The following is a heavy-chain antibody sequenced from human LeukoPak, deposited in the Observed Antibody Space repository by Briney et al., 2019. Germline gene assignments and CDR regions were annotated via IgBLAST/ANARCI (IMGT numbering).Heavy chain of an antibody. CDR1: GFTFSIFA. CDR2: ISGSGGST. J-gene: IGHJ6*02. Sequence: GGSLRLSCAASGFTFSIFAMSWVRQAPGKGLEWVSAISGSGGSTYYADSVKGRFTISRDNSKNTLYLQMNSLRAEDTAVYYCAKEDKLRSGSSLTYYYGMDVWGQGTTVTVSS. D-gene: IGHD3-10*02. V-gene: IGHV3-23*01. CDR3: AKEDKLRSGSSLTYYYGMDV.